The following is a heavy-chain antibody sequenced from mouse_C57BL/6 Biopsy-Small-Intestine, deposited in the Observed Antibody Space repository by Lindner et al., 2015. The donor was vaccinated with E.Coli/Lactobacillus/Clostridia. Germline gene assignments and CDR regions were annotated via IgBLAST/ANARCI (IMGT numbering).Heavy chain of an antibody. D-gene: IGHD1-1*01. CDR1: GYTFNAH. V-gene: IGHV1-53*01. Sequence: SVKVSCKASGYTFNAHFYTGCDRPLDKGLSGWDTSTRALVNTNYAQKFQGRVTVTRDTSTRTVYMELTSLRSEDTAVYYCARGYDSSGYYIISDYWGQGTLVTVSS. J-gene: IGHJ4*01. CDR3: ARGYDSSGYYIISDY. CDR2: STRALVNT.